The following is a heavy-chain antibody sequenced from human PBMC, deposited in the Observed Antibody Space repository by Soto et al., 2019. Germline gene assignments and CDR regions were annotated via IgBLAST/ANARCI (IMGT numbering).Heavy chain of an antibody. Sequence: SETLSLTCIVSGESISSSSYYWGWIRQPPGKGLEWIGSIYYSGRTYYNPSFKSRVTISIDTSKNQFSLKLSSVTATDTAVYYCARQRTTVVTQAYFDHWGQGALVSVS. CDR3: ARQRTTVVTQAYFDH. J-gene: IGHJ4*02. V-gene: IGHV4-39*01. D-gene: IGHD2-21*02. CDR1: GESISSSSYY. CDR2: IYYSGRT.